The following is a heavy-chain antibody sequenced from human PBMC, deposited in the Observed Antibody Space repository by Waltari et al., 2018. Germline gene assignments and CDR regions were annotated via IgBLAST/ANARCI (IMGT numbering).Heavy chain of an antibody. CDR2: IYQDGSVT. Sequence: EVQLVESGGGLVQLGGSLRLSCAASGFTFSRFWMSWVRQAPGKGLEWVANIYQDGSVTNYVDSVKGRFTTSRDNARNSLYLQMNSLRADDTAVYYCVRDDDGGMGAVWGQGTTVTVSS. J-gene: IGHJ6*02. V-gene: IGHV3-7*01. D-gene: IGHD3-16*01. CDR3: VRDDDGGMGAV. CDR1: GFTFSRFW.